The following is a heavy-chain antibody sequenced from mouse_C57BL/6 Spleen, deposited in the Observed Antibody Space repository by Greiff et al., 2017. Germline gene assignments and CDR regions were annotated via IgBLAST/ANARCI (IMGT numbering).Heavy chain of an antibody. CDR2: IYPRSGNT. CDR3: ASLYDYDWFAY. D-gene: IGHD2-4*01. Sequence: VQLQQSGAELARPGASVKLSCKASGYTFTSYGISWVKQRTGQGLEWIGEIYPRSGNTYYNEKFKGKATLTADKSSSTAYMELRSLTSEDSAVYFCASLYDYDWFAYWGQGTLVTVSA. J-gene: IGHJ3*01. CDR1: GYTFTSYG. V-gene: IGHV1-81*01.